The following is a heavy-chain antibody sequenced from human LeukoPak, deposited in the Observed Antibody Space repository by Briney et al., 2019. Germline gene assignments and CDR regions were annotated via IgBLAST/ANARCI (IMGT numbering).Heavy chain of an antibody. Sequence: GGSLRISCAASGFTVSTYCMMWVRQDPGVGLEWVATINQDGNAKYYVDSVKGRFAISRDNTKNSLSLQMSSLRDEDSGIYYCATHNYWRKDYWGQGTLVTVSS. CDR3: ATHNYWRKDY. CDR1: GFTVSTYC. J-gene: IGHJ4*02. V-gene: IGHV3-7*01. D-gene: IGHD5-24*01. CDR2: INQDGNAK.